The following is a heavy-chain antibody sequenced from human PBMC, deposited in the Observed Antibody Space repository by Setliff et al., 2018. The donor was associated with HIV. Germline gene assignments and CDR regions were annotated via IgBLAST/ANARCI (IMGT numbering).Heavy chain of an antibody. J-gene: IGHJ4*02. D-gene: IGHD6-19*01. CDR2: ISPYNDIT. CDR3: ARDQGDGSGWYGGDY. Sequence: ASVKVSCKASGYTFVSYGLNWVRQAPGQGLEWLGWISPYNDITNYARKFQGRVTITTDTSTKTSSMELRSLRSDDTAVYYCARDQGDGSGWYGGDYWGQGTLVTVSS. V-gene: IGHV1-18*01. CDR1: GYTFVSYG.